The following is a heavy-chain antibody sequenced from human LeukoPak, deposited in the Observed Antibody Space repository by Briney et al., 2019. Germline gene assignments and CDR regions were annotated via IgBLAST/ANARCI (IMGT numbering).Heavy chain of an antibody. J-gene: IGHJ4*02. V-gene: IGHV3-7*01. Sequence: PGGSLRLSCAASGFTFRSYWMSWVRQAPGKGLEWVANIKQDGTEKYYVDSVKGRFTISRDNSKNTLYLQMNSLRAEDTAVYYCARVYSGSYYYFDYWGQGTLVTVSS. D-gene: IGHD1-26*01. CDR1: GFTFRSYW. CDR3: ARVYSGSYYYFDY. CDR2: IKQDGTEK.